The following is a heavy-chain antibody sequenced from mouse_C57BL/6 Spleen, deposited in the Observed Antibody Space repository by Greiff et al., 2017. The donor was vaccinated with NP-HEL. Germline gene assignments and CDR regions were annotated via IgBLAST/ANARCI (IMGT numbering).Heavy chain of an antibody. Sequence: QVQLKQPGAELVMPGASVKLSCKASGYTFTSYWMHWVKQRPGQGLEWIGEIDPSDSYTNYNQKFKGKSTLTVDKSSSTAYMQLSSLTSEDSAVYYCARSKADYGSSDWYFDVWGTGTTVTVSS. J-gene: IGHJ1*03. D-gene: IGHD1-1*01. V-gene: IGHV1-69*01. CDR1: GYTFTSYW. CDR3: ARSKADYGSSDWYFDV. CDR2: IDPSDSYT.